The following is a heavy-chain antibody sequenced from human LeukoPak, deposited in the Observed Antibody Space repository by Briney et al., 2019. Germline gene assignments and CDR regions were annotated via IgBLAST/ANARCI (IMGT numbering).Heavy chain of an antibody. CDR3: ARAVTFSYYYYYGMDV. V-gene: IGHV4-31*03. D-gene: IGHD4-17*01. CDR1: GGSISSGGYY. Sequence: SETLSLTCTVSGGSISSGGYYWSWIRQHPGKGLEWIGYIYYSGSTYYNPSLKSRVTISVDTSKNQFSLKLSSVTAADTAVYYCARAVTFSYYYYYGMDVWGQGTTVTVSS. J-gene: IGHJ6*02. CDR2: IYYSGST.